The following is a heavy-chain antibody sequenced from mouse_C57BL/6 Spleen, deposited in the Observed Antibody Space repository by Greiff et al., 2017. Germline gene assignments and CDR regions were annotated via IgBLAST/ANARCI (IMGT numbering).Heavy chain of an antibody. CDR1: GFTFSDYG. Sequence: EVKLVESGGGLVKPGGSLKLSCAASGFTFSDYGMHWVRQAPEKGLEWVAYISSGSSTIYYADTVKGRFTISRDNAKNTLFLQMTSLRSEDTAMYYCARSGNYVGYAMDYWGQGTSVTVSS. CDR2: ISSGSSTI. CDR3: ARSGNYVGYAMDY. J-gene: IGHJ4*01. V-gene: IGHV5-17*01. D-gene: IGHD2-1*01.